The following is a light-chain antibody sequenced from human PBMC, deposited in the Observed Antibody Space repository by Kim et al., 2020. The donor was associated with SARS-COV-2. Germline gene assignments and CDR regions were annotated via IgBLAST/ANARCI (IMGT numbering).Light chain of an antibody. V-gene: IGLV1-40*01. J-gene: IGLJ3*02. CDR2: GNN. Sequence: QSVLTQPPSVSGAPGQRITISCTGSSSNIGAGYNVHWYQQLPGTAPKLLIYGNNNRPSGVPDRFSGSNSGTSASLTITGLLAEDEADYYCQSFDSRLTGWAFGEGTKVTVL. CDR1: SSNIGAGYN. CDR3: QSFDSRLTGWA.